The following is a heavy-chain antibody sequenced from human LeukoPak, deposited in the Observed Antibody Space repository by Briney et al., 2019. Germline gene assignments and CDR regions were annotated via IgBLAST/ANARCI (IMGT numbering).Heavy chain of an antibody. CDR1: GFTFNTYS. D-gene: IGHD1-26*01. V-gene: IGHV3-21*01. Sequence: KPGGSLRLSCAASGFTFNTYSVNWVRQAPGKGLERVSSISSGSSYIFYADSMKGRFTISRDNAKTSLYLQMNSLRAEDTAVYYCARQVGVDDAFDIWGQGTKVTVSS. CDR2: ISSGSSYI. CDR3: ARQVGVDDAFDI. J-gene: IGHJ3*02.